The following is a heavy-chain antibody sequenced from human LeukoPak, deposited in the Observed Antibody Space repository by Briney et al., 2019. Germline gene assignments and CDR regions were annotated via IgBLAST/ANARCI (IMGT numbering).Heavy chain of an antibody. CDR3: ARDFRGSVDAFDI. V-gene: IGHV4-59*01. CDR2: IYYSGRT. CDR1: GVSISDYY. Sequence: PSETLSLTCTVSGVSISDYYWNWMRQPPGMGLEWIGYIYYSGRTNYNPSLKSRVSISVDTSKNQFSLKLSSVTAADTAVYYCARDFRGSVDAFDIWGQGTMVAVSS. J-gene: IGHJ3*02.